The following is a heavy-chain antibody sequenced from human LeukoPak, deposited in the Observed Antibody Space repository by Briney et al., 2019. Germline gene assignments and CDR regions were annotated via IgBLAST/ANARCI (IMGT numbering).Heavy chain of an antibody. CDR2: VDPGSGAT. V-gene: IGHV1-2*02. Sequence: GASVKVSCKASGYTFTGDYIHWVRQARGQVFEWMGWVDPGSGATFYAQKFQGRVTMTRDTSISTVYMELSRLRSDDTAVYYCATARDRGRYFDPWGQGTLVTVPS. CDR1: GYTFTGDY. CDR3: ATARDRGRYFDP. D-gene: IGHD1-26*01. J-gene: IGHJ5*02.